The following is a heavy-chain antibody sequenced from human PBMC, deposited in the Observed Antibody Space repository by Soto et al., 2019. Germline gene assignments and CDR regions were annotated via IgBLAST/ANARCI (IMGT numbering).Heavy chain of an antibody. D-gene: IGHD3-3*01. CDR3: ARQVYDPDNWFDP. CDR2: IDPSDSYT. Sequence: GESLKISCKGSGYSFTSYWISWVRQMPGKGLEWMGRIDPSDSYTNYSPSFQGHVTISADKSISTAYLQWSSLKASDTAMYYCARQVYDPDNWFDPSGQGTLVIVSS. J-gene: IGHJ5*02. V-gene: IGHV5-10-1*01. CDR1: GYSFTSYW.